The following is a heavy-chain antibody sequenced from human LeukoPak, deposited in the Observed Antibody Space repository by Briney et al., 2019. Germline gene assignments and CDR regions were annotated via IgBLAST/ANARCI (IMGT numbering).Heavy chain of an antibody. J-gene: IGHJ4*02. D-gene: IGHD1-26*01. CDR3: AREPITTTSQEFDY. CDR2: ISSSSRTI. V-gene: IGHV3-48*04. Sequence: PGGSLRLYCAASGFTCSSYSRKWVRQAPGKGQEWDTYISSSSRTIYYADSVKGRFTSSRDNAKNSLYLQMNSLRAEDTAVYYCAREPITTTSQEFDYWGQGTLVTVSS. CDR1: GFTCSSYS.